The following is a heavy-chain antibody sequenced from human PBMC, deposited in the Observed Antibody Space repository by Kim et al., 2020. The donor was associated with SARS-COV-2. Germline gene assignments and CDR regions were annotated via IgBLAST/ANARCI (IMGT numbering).Heavy chain of an antibody. CDR2: INDAGSST. D-gene: IGHD2-2*01. J-gene: IGHJ4*02. CDR3: ARGGSINCYG. V-gene: IGHV3-74*01. CDR1: GFTFSSYW. Sequence: GGSLRLSCAASGFTFSSYWMHWVRQAPGKGLVWVSRINDAGSSTSYADSVKGRFTISRDNVKNTLYLQMNSLRAEDTAVYYCARGGSINCYGWCQGTLVT.